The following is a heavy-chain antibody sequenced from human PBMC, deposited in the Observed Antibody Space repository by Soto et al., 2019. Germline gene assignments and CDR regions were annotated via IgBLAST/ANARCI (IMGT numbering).Heavy chain of an antibody. D-gene: IGHD2-8*01. CDR2: LSYDGSNK. CDR3: ARHPHNIVLMVYSNPPDY. Sequence: LRLSCTASGFTFSSYAMHWVRQAPGKGLEWVAILSYDGSNKYYADSVKGRFTISRDNSDNTVYLQMNSLRAEDTAVYYCARHPHNIVLMVYSNPPDYWGQGTLVTVSS. CDR1: GFTFSSYA. V-gene: IGHV3-30-3*01. J-gene: IGHJ4*02.